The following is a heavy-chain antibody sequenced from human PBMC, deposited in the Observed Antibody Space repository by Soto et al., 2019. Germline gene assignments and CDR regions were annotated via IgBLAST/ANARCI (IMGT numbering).Heavy chain of an antibody. V-gene: IGHV3-48*02. CDR3: ARGGSSSDNGMDV. CDR2: ISSRSYTI. D-gene: IGHD6-13*01. Sequence: EVQVVESGGGLVQPGGCLRLSCEASGFTFSTYSMSWVRQAPGKGLEGVSYISSRSYTIYYVDSVKGRFTISRDNAKNTLNLQLNTVRDEDTAVYYCARGGSSSDNGMDVWGQGTTVTVSS. J-gene: IGHJ6*02. CDR1: GFTFSTYS.